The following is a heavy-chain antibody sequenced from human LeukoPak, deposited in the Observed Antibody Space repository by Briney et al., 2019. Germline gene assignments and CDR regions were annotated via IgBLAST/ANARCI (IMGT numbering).Heavy chain of an antibody. V-gene: IGHV3-33*08. Sequence: GGSLRLSCTASKFTFSSYGMHWVRQAPGKGLEWVAVIWYDGTNKYYADSVKGRFTISRDSPKNTLYLQMNSLRAEDTAVYYCARAAYDNSGYLTLWGQGTLVTVSS. CDR2: IWYDGTNK. J-gene: IGHJ4*02. D-gene: IGHD3-22*01. CDR3: ARAAYDNSGYLTL. CDR1: KFTFSSYG.